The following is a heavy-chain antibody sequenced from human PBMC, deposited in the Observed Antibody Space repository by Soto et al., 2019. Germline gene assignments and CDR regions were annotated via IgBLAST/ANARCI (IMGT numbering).Heavy chain of an antibody. J-gene: IGHJ4*02. CDR3: ARVERISGTTTDY. D-gene: IGHD1-1*01. CDR2: INPNRGGT. CDR1: GYTFTVYY. Sequence: ASVKVSCKASGYTFTVYYMHWVRQAPGQGLEWMGWINPNRGGTNYAQKFQGRVTMTRDTSISTAYMELSRLRSDDTAVYYCARVERISGTTTDYWGQGTLVTVSS. V-gene: IGHV1-2*02.